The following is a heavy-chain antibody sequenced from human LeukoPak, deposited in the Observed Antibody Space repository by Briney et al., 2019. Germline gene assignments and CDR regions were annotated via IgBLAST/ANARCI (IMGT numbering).Heavy chain of an antibody. V-gene: IGHV4-59*01. Sequence: SETLSLTCTVSGGSINNYYWSWIRQPAGKGLEWIGYIYYSGSTNYNPSLKSRVTISVDTSKNQFSLKLSSVTAADTAVYYCARGGPWVTGTYYFDYWGQGTLVTVSS. D-gene: IGHD1-20*01. J-gene: IGHJ4*02. CDR2: IYYSGST. CDR3: ARGGPWVTGTYYFDY. CDR1: GGSINNYY.